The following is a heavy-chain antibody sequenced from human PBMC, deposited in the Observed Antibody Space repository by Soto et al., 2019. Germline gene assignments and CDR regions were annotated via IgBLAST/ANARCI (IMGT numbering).Heavy chain of an antibody. D-gene: IGHD2-2*01. J-gene: IGHJ4*02. CDR2: IEPSDFYI. CDR3: ARHSNQLLGFDY. Sequence: EVQLVQSGAEVKKPGESLRISCKGSGYSFTSYWISWVRQMPGKGLEWMGRIEPSDFYINYSPSFQGHVTISADKSISTAYLQWSSLKASDTAMYYCARHSNQLLGFDYWGQGTLVTVSS. CDR1: GYSFTSYW. V-gene: IGHV5-10-1*01.